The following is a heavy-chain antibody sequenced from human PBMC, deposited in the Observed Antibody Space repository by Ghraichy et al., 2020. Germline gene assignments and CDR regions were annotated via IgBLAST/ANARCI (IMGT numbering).Heavy chain of an antibody. V-gene: IGHV3-23*01. D-gene: IGHD3-22*01. CDR1: GFTFSNYA. Sequence: GGSLRLSCAASGFTFSNYAMSWVRQAPGKGLEWVSVISGSGGSTHYADSVKGRFTISRDNSKDTLYLQMNSLRAEDTAVYYCAKPMEDSSGYFYVGSSRSVDYWGQGTLVTVSS. J-gene: IGHJ4*02. CDR2: ISGSGGST. CDR3: AKPMEDSSGYFYVGSSRSVDY.